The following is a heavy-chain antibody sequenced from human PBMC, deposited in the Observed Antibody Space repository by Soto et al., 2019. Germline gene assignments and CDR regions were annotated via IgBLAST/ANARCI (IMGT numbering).Heavy chain of an antibody. Sequence: GGSLRLSCAASGFTFSSYAMIWVRQAPGKGLEWVSAISGSGGSTYYADSVKGRFTISRDNSKNTLYLQMNSLRAEDTAVYYCANHYYDFWSGYPPRDYWGQGTLVTVSS. J-gene: IGHJ4*02. CDR2: ISGSGGST. CDR3: ANHYYDFWSGYPPRDY. CDR1: GFTFSSYA. D-gene: IGHD3-3*01. V-gene: IGHV3-23*01.